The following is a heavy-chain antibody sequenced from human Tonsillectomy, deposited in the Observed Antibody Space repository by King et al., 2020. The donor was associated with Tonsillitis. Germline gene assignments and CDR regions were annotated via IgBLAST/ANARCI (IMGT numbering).Heavy chain of an antibody. J-gene: IGHJ5*02. CDR1: GFTFSSDG. CDR2: IRYDGSNK. V-gene: IGHV3-30*02. Sequence: VQLVESGGGVVQPGGSLRLSCAASGFTFSSDGMHWVRQAPGKGLEWVAFIRYDGSNKYYADSVKGRFTISRDNSKNTLYLQMNSLRAEDTAVYYCSKAASGGLELGGWFDPWGQGTLVTVSS. CDR3: SKAASGGLELGGWFDP. D-gene: IGHD1-7*01.